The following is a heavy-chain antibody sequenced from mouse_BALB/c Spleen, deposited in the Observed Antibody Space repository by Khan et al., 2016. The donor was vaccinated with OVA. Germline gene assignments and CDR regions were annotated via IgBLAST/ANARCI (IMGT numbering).Heavy chain of an antibody. CDR3: ARSPTWFAY. CDR2: INTYTGES. Sequence: QIPLVQSGPELKKPGETVQISCKASGYTFTDYGMNWVQQAPGKGLKWMGYINTYTGESTYADDFKGRFAFSLETSASTAYLQINNLKSEDTATYFCARSPTWFAYWGQGTLVTVSA. J-gene: IGHJ3*01. CDR1: GYTFTDYG. V-gene: IGHV9-3-1*01.